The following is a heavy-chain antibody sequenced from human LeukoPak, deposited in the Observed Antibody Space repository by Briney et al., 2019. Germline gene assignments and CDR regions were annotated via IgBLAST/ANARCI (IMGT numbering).Heavy chain of an antibody. Sequence: GGSLRLSCAASEFSVGSNYMTWVRQAPGKGLEWVSLIYSGGSTYYADSVKGRLSISRDNSKNTLYLQMNSLRAEDTAVYYCARDLSGVTGYTYGRGIDYWGQGTLVTVSS. CDR3: ARDLSGVTGYTYGRGIDY. D-gene: IGHD5-18*01. CDR2: IYSGGST. CDR1: EFSVGSNY. V-gene: IGHV3-66*01. J-gene: IGHJ4*02.